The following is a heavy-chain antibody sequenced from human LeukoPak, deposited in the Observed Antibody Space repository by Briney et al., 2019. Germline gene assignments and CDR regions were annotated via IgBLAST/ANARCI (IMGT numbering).Heavy chain of an antibody. CDR1: GFIFSTSW. V-gene: IGHV3-23*01. D-gene: IGHD6-13*01. CDR3: AKEAAGIYYYGMDV. J-gene: IGHJ6*02. CDR2: ISGSGGST. Sequence: GGSLLLSFAASGFIFSTSWMYGVRRAPGKGREGGSAISGSGGSTYYAASVKGRFTISSDNSKNTLYLQMNSLRAEDTAVYYCAKEAAGIYYYGMDVWGQGTTVTVSS.